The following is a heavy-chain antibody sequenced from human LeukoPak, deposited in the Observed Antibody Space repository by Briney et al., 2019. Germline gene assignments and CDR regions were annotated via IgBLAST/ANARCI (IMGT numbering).Heavy chain of an antibody. CDR2: ISHTGTTM. D-gene: IGHD3-10*01. CDR3: ARDLSFGAPYNWFDP. CDR1: GFTFSDHY. V-gene: IGHV3-11*04. J-gene: IGHJ5*02. Sequence: GGSLRLSCAASGFTFSDHYMSWIRQAPGKGLEWVSYISHTGTTMYYADSVKGRFTISRDNAKNTLYLQMNNLRAEDTAVYYCARDLSFGAPYNWFDPWGQGTLVTVSS.